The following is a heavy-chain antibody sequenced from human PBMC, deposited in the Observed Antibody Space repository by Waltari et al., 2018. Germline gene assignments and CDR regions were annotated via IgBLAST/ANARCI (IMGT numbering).Heavy chain of an antibody. CDR3: ARGRGSSSWYGYYYGMDV. J-gene: IGHJ6*02. V-gene: IGHV1-3*01. CDR1: GYTFTSYA. D-gene: IGHD6-13*01. Sequence: QVQLVQSGAEVKKPGASVKVSCKASGYTFTSYAMHWVRQAPGQRLEWMGWINAGNGNTKYSQKFQGRVTITRDTSASTAYMELSSLRSEDTAVYYCARGRGSSSWYGYYYGMDVWGQGTTVTVSS. CDR2: INAGNGNT.